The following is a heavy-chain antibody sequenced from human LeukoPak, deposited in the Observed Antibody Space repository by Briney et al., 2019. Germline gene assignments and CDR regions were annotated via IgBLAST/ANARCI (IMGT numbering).Heavy chain of an antibody. D-gene: IGHD6-19*01. V-gene: IGHV4-39*01. Sequence: SETLSLTCNVSGGSINSRSYYWGWIRQPPGKGLEWIGSIHYSGGTYYNPSLMSRVTLSVDTSKNQFSLKLTSVTAADTAVYYCARQWQWPDAFDIWGQGTMVTVSS. J-gene: IGHJ3*02. CDR2: IHYSGGT. CDR1: GGSINSRSYY. CDR3: ARQWQWPDAFDI.